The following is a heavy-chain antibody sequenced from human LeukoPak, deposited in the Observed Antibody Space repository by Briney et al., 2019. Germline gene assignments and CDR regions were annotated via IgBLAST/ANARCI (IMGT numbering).Heavy chain of an antibody. D-gene: IGHD4-17*01. V-gene: IGHV4-61*02. J-gene: IGHJ3*02. CDR2: IYSSGSI. CDR1: GGSISSGTCY. CDR3: AIHDYGDRDAFDI. Sequence: SETLSLTCTVSGGSISSGTCYWSWIRQLAGKGLEWIGRIYSSGSISYNPSLESRVTISVDTSKNQFSLKLSSVTAADTAVYYCAIHDYGDRDAFDIWGQGTIVTVSS.